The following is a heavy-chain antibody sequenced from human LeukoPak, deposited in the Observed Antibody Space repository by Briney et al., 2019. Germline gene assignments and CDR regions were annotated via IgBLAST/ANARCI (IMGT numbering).Heavy chain of an antibody. V-gene: IGHV3-30-3*01. Sequence: GGSLRLSCAASGFSFSTYNVHWVRQAPGEGLEWVAVISYDRTNEFYANSVKGRFTTSRDNSKSTLYLQMNSLRAEDTAVYYCAREYISGWYDYWGQGTLGTVSS. D-gene: IGHD6-19*01. CDR2: ISYDRTNE. J-gene: IGHJ4*02. CDR1: GFSFSTYN. CDR3: AREYISGWYDY.